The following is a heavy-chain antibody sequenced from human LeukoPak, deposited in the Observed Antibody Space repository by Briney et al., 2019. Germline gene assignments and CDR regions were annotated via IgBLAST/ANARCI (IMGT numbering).Heavy chain of an antibody. Sequence: PSETLSLTCTVSGGSISSYYWSWIRQPPGKGLEWIGSIYYSGSTYYNPSLKSRVTISVDTSKNQFSLKLSSVTAADTAVYYCARLRYSGYGARGDYFDYWGQGTLVTVSS. D-gene: IGHD5-12*01. CDR2: IYYSGST. CDR3: ARLRYSGYGARGDYFDY. CDR1: GGSISSYY. J-gene: IGHJ4*02. V-gene: IGHV4-39*01.